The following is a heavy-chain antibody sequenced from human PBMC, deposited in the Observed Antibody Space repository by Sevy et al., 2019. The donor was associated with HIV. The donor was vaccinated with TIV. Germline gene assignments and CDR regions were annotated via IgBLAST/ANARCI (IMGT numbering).Heavy chain of an antibody. V-gene: IGHV3-23*01. CDR2: LSGSGASI. D-gene: IGHD2-2*01. Sequence: GGSLRLSCAVSGFTFSNYAMTWVRQAPGKGLEWVSGLSGSGASIYYPDTMKGRFTISRDNSKNTLYLQIDSLRADDTAVYYCARVSRSSTARWFFDYWDQGTLVTVSS. CDR1: GFTFSNYA. CDR3: ARVSRSSTARWFFDY. J-gene: IGHJ4*02.